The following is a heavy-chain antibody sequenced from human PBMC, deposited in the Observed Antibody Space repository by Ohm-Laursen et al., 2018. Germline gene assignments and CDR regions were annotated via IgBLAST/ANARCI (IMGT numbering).Heavy chain of an antibody. CDR3: ARDRLSGNSHWFGP. J-gene: IGHJ5*02. Sequence: SETLSLTCTVSGGSISSYYWSWIRQPPGKGLEWVGYIYYSGSTNYNPSLESRVTISVDTSKNQFSLKLSSVTAADTAVYYCARDRLSGNSHWFGPWGQGTLVTVSS. D-gene: IGHD1-14*01. V-gene: IGHV4-59*01. CDR1: GGSISSYY. CDR2: IYYSGST.